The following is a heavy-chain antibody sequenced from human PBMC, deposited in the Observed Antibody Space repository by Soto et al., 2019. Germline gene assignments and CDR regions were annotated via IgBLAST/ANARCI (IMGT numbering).Heavy chain of an antibody. CDR1: GGSISSGDYY. CDR2: IYYSGST. Sequence: QVQLQESGPGLVKPSQALSLTCTVSGGSISSGDYYWSWIRQPPGKVLEWIGYIYYSGSTYYNPSLTSRVTISVDTSKNQFSLKLSSVAAADTAVYYCARVLATVTYWYNWFDPWGQGTLVTVSS. CDR3: ARVLATVTYWYNWFDP. V-gene: IGHV4-30-4*01. J-gene: IGHJ5*02. D-gene: IGHD4-17*01.